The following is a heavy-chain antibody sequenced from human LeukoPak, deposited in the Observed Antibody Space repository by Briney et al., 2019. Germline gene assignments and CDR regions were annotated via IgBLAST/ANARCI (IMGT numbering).Heavy chain of an antibody. CDR3: ARGYDFWSGYWYY. J-gene: IGHJ4*02. V-gene: IGHV1-69*05. CDR2: IIPIFGTA. CDR1: GGTFSSYA. D-gene: IGHD3-3*01. Sequence: SVEVSCKASGGTFSSYAISWVRQAPGRGLEWMGGIIPIFGTANYAQKFQGRVTITTHESTSTAYMELSSLRSEDTAVYYCARGYDFWSGYWYYWGQGTLVTVSS.